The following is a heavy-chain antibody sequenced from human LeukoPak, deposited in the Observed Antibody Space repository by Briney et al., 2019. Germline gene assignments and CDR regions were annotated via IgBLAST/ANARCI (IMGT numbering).Heavy chain of an antibody. CDR1: GFTFSSYS. J-gene: IGHJ4*02. Sequence: GGSLRLSCAASGFTFSSYSMMWVRQAPGKGLEWVSYISSSSTTIHYADSVKGRFTISRDNAKNTLYLQMNSLRADDTAVYYCARSRWLDAFDYWGQGTLVTVSS. D-gene: IGHD6-19*01. CDR3: ARSRWLDAFDY. V-gene: IGHV3-48*04. CDR2: ISSSSTTI.